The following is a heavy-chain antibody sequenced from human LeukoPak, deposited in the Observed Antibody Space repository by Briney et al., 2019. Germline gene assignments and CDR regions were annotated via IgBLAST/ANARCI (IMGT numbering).Heavy chain of an antibody. CDR2: IYHTRST. Sequence: PSETLSLTCTVSGGSISSGGFHWGWIRQPPGTGLEWIGHIYHTRSTYYNPSLKSRVTISVDTSKNQFSLTLSSVTAADTAVYYCASLPSGRFDPWGRGTLVTVSS. D-gene: IGHD3-10*01. CDR3: ASLPSGRFDP. CDR1: GGSISSGGFH. J-gene: IGHJ5*02. V-gene: IGHV4-39*01.